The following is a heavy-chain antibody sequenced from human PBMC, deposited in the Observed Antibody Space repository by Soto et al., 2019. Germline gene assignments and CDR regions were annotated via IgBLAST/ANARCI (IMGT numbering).Heavy chain of an antibody. J-gene: IGHJ4*02. V-gene: IGHV3-23*01. CDR2: ISGSGGST. CDR3: AKEAGSTVTTSLYTDY. Sequence: GGFLRLSCAASGFTFSSYAMSWVRQAPGKGLEWVSAISGSGGSTYYADSVKGRFTISRDNSKNTLYLQMNSLRAEDTAVYYCAKEAGSTVTTSLYTDYWGQGTLVTVSS. D-gene: IGHD4-17*01. CDR1: GFTFSSYA.